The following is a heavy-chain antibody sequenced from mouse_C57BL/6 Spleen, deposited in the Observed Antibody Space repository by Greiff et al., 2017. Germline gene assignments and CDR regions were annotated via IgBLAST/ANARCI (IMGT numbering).Heavy chain of an antibody. Sequence: EVQGVESGPGMVKPSQSLSITCTVTGYSINGGYDWHWIRHFPGNKLEWMGYMSYSGSTNYNPYLKSLISIAHAPSKNHIFLKLNSLTTDDTATYYCARAYYINLYAMYYWGQGTSVTVSS. V-gene: IGHV3-1*01. CDR2: MSYSGST. CDR3: ARAYYINLYAMYY. J-gene: IGHJ4*01. CDR1: GYSINGGYD. D-gene: IGHD2-5*01.